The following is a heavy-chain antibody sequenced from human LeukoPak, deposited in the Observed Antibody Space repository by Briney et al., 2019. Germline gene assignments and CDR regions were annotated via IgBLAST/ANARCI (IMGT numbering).Heavy chain of an antibody. Sequence: PSETLSLTCTVSGGSINSRSDYWGWIRQPPGKGLEWIGSIYYSGSTHYNPSLMSRVTMSIDTSKNQFSLRLSSVTAADTAVYYCARRPGEYGGNDFDYWGQGTLVTVSS. CDR2: IYYSGST. V-gene: IGHV4-39*01. D-gene: IGHD4/OR15-4a*01. CDR1: GGSINSRSDY. J-gene: IGHJ4*02. CDR3: ARRPGEYGGNDFDY.